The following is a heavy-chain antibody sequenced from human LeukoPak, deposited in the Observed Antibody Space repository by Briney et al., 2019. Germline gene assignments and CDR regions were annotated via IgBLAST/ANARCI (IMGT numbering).Heavy chain of an antibody. CDR3: TTPPD. Sequence: GGSLRLSCTASGFSFSDAWMTWVRQAPGKGLEWVGRIKPRTSGGSTDYAAPVKGRFTISRYDSKNTVYLQMNSLETEDTAVYYCTTPPDWGQGTLVTVSS. CDR1: GFSFSDAW. CDR2: IKPRTSGGST. V-gene: IGHV3-15*01. J-gene: IGHJ4*02.